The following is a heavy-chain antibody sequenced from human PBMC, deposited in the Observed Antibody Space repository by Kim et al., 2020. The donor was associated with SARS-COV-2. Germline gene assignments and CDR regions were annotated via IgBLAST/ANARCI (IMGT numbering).Heavy chain of an antibody. CDR1: GFTFGDYT. V-gene: IGHV3-49*03. D-gene: IGHD1-26*01. CDR3: ARDQWEVSY. Sequence: GGSLRLSCITSGFTFGDYTMSWFRQAPGKGLEWVGFMRSIASDGTADYAAPVKGRFTISRHDSDSIAYLQMNSLKTEDTAVYYCARDQWEVSYWGQGTLV. J-gene: IGHJ4*02. CDR2: MRSIASDGTA.